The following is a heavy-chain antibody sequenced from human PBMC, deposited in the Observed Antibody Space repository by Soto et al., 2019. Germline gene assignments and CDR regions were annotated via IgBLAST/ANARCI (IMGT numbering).Heavy chain of an antibody. CDR1: GGTFSSYA. V-gene: IGHV1-69*01. CDR3: AKTERLEWRITVLDY. Sequence: QVQLVQSGAEVKKPGSSVKVSCKASGGTFSSYAISWVRQAPGQGLEWMGGIIPICGTANYAQKFQGRVTITADESPSTAYMELSSLRSEDTAVYYCAKTERLEWRITVLDYWGQGTLVTVSS. D-gene: IGHD3-3*01. J-gene: IGHJ4*02. CDR2: IIPICGTA.